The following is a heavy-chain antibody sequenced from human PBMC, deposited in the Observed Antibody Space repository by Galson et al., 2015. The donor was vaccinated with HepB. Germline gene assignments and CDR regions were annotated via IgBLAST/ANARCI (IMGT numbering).Heavy chain of an antibody. CDR2: VSVDNGDT. CDR1: GYTFRSFS. CDR3: ARDAYCSGGSCYFDF. Sequence: SVKVSCKASGYTFRSFSFNWVRQAPGQGLEWMGWVSVDNGDTKYAEKFQGRVTMTTDTSTSTAYMELRSLRSDDTAVYYCARDAYCSGGSCYFDFWGQGTLVTVSS. J-gene: IGHJ4*02. D-gene: IGHD2-15*01. V-gene: IGHV1-18*01.